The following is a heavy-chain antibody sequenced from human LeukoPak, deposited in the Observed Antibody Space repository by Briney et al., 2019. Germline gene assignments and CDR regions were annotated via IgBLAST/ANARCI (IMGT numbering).Heavy chain of an antibody. CDR3: TTDLFSHHYDSSGYYFS. V-gene: IGHV3-15*01. J-gene: IGHJ5*02. D-gene: IGHD3-22*01. CDR1: GFTFSNAW. CDR2: IKSKTDGGTT. Sequence: GGSLRLSCAASGFTFSNAWMSWVRQAPGKGLEWVGRIKSKTDGGTTDYAAPVKGRFTISRDDSKNTLYLQMNSLKTEDTAVYYCTTDLFSHHYDSSGYYFSWGQGTLVTVSS.